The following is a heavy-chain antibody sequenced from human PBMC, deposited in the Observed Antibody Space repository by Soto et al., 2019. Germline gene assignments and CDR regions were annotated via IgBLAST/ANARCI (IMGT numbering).Heavy chain of an antibody. CDR2: IYPDTGGT. V-gene: IGHV1-2*02. Sequence: QVQLVQSGAEVKKPGASVTVSCEASGYTFIAHFIHWVRQAPGQGLEWMGWIYPDTGGTNYAQKFRDRVTVTRDTSVSTAYMEVNVLKSDDTAVYYCVRAQSRQLLLAWFDAWGQGTLVTVSS. D-gene: IGHD2-2*01. CDR3: VRAQSRQLLLAWFDA. CDR1: GYTFIAHF. J-gene: IGHJ5*02.